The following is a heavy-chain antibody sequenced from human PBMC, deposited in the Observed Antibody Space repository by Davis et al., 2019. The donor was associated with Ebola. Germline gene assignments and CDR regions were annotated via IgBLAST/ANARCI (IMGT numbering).Heavy chain of an antibody. CDR2: IYYSGIT. Sequence: SETLSLTCTVSGGSIISSSSYWGWIRQPPRKGLEWIGSIYYSGITYYNPSLKSRVTISVDTSKNQFSLKLRSVTAADTAVYYCASPARMAAGTPWGQGTLVTVSS. D-gene: IGHD6-13*01. J-gene: IGHJ4*02. CDR3: ASPARMAAGTP. V-gene: IGHV4-39*01. CDR1: GGSIISSSSY.